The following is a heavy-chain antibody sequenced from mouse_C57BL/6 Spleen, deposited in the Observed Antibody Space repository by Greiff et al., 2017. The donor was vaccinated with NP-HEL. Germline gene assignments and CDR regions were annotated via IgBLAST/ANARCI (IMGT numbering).Heavy chain of an antibody. CDR1: GFTFSSYG. V-gene: IGHV5-6*01. D-gene: IGHD1-1*01. Sequence: EVMLVESGGDLVKPGGSLKLSCAASGFTFSSYGMSWVRQTPDKRLEWVATISSGGSYTYYPDSVKGRFTISRDNAKNTLYLQMSSLKSEDTAMYYCARPHYYGSPHWYFDVWGTGTTVTVSS. CDR3: ARPHYYGSPHWYFDV. J-gene: IGHJ1*03. CDR2: ISSGGSYT.